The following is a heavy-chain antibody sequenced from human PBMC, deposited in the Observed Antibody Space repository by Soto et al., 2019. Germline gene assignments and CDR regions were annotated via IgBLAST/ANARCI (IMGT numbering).Heavy chain of an antibody. CDR2: IKQDGSEK. D-gene: IGHD5-12*01. Sequence: PGGSLRLSCAASGFTFSSYWMSWVRQAPGKGLEWVANIKQDGSEKYYVDSVKGRFTISRDNAKNSLYLQMNSLRAEDTAVYYCGREGATITFILYYMDVWGKGPTVTVPS. CDR3: GREGATITFILYYMDV. V-gene: IGHV3-7*01. J-gene: IGHJ6*03. CDR1: GFTFSSYW.